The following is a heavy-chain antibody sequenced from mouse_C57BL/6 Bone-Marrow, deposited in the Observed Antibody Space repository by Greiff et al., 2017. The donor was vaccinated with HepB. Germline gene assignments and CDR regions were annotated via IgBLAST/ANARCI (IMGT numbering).Heavy chain of an antibody. J-gene: IGHJ2*01. CDR2: ISSGGSYT. CDR1: GFTFSSYG. Sequence: DVHLVESGGDLVKPGGSLKLSCAASGFTFSSYGMSWVRQTPDKRLEWVATISSGGSYTYYPDSVKGRFTISRDNAKNTLYLQMSSLKSEDTAMYYCARQDGSSYENYWGQGTTLTVSS. V-gene: IGHV5-6*01. CDR3: ARQDGSSYENY. D-gene: IGHD1-1*01.